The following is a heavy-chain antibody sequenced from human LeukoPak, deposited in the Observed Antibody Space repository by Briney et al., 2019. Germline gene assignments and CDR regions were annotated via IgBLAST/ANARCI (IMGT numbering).Heavy chain of an antibody. J-gene: IGHJ6*02. CDR1: GGSISSYY. D-gene: IGHD1-7*01. CDR3: ASLRPITGTTDYGMDV. Sequence: PSETLSLTCTVSGGSISSYYWSWIRQPPGKGLEWIGYIYYSGSANYNPSLKSRVTISVDTSKNQFSLKLSSVTAADTAVYYCASLRPITGTTDYGMDVWGQGTTVTVSS. V-gene: IGHV4-59*12. CDR2: IYYSGSA.